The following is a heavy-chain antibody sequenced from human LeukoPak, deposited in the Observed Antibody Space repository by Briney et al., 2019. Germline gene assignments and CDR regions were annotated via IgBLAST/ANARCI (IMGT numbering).Heavy chain of an antibody. J-gene: IGHJ4*02. CDR2: ISNSGTIM. CDR1: GFTFSSYE. D-gene: IGHD3-10*01. CDR3: ARYRGVYTDYYFDY. V-gene: IGHV3-48*03. Sequence: GGSLRLSCAASGFTFSSYEMNWVRQAPGKGLEWISYISNSGTIMYYADSVKGRFTISRDDAKSSLYLQLNSLRAEDTAVYYCARYRGVYTDYYFDYWGQGTLVTVSS.